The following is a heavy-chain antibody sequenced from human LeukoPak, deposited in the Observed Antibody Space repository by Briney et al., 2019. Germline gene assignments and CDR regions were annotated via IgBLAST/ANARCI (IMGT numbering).Heavy chain of an antibody. D-gene: IGHD6-19*01. J-gene: IGHJ4*02. V-gene: IGHV3-21*01. CDR2: ISSSSGYI. CDR3: ARGRSGWSPPIDY. Sequence: GGSLRLSCAASGFTFSSYSMNWVRQAPGKGLEWVSSISSSSGYIYYADSVKGRFTISRDNAKNSLYLQMNSLRAEDTAVYYCARGRSGWSPPIDYWGQGTLVTVSS. CDR1: GFTFSSYS.